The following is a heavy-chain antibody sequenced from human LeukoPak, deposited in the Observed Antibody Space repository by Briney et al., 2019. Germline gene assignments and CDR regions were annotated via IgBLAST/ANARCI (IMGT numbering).Heavy chain of an antibody. V-gene: IGHV4-59*12. CDR3: ARGRRSSWYG. J-gene: IGHJ4*02. CDR1: GGSISSYY. Sequence: ALETLSLTCTVSGGSISSYYWSWIRQPPGKGLEWIGYIYYSGSTNYNPSLKSRVTISVDTSKNQFSLKLSSVTAADTAVYYCARGRRSSWYGWGQGTLVTVSS. CDR2: IYYSGST. D-gene: IGHD6-13*01.